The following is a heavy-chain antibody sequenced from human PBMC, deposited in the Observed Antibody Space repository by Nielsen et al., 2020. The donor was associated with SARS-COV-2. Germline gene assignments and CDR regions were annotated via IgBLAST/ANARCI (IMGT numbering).Heavy chain of an antibody. CDR3: ARGVLVPTGALDLLLKNVYPAFDV. D-gene: IGHD2-8*02. V-gene: IGHV1-69*05. CDR1: GGTFSSYA. J-gene: IGHJ3*01. Sequence: SVKVSCKASGGTFSSYAISWVRQAPGRGLEWMGEIIPMFRSANYAQQFQGRVTITTDESTTTAFMELSRLRSEDTALYYCARGVLVPTGALDLLLKNVYPAFDVWGQGTALTVSS. CDR2: IIPMFRSA.